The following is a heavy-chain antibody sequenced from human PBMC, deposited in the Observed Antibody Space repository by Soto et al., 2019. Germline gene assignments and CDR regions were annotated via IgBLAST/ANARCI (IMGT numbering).Heavy chain of an antibody. D-gene: IGHD5-18*01. J-gene: IGHJ5*02. CDR3: AREDSDTDMVLNWFDP. CDR1: GGTFSSYA. Sequence: GASVKVSCKASGGTFSSYAISWVRQAPGQGLEWMGGIIPIFGTANYAQKFQGRVTITADESTSTAYMELSSLRSEDTAVYYCAREDSDTDMVLNWFDPWGQGTLVTVSS. V-gene: IGHV1-69*13. CDR2: IIPIFGTA.